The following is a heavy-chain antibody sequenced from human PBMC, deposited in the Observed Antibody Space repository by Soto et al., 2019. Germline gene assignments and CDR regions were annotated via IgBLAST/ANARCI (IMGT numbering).Heavy chain of an antibody. D-gene: IGHD3-22*01. CDR1: GFTFSDYY. CDR2: ISSSSTYT. V-gene: IGHV3-11*05. Sequence: PGGSLRLSCAASGFTFSDYYMSWIRQAPGKGLEWVSYISSSSTYTTYADSVKGRFTISRDNAKNSLYLQMNSLRAEDTAVYYCARDVAHYASCGYYYWGQGTLVTVSS. CDR3: ARDVAHYASCGYYY. J-gene: IGHJ4*02.